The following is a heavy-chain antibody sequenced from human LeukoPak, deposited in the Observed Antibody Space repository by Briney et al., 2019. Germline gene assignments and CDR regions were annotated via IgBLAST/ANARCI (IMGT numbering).Heavy chain of an antibody. Sequence: ASVKVSCKASGYTFTSYYMHWVRQAPGKGLEWVSYISSSNSTIYYADSLKGRFTISRDNAKNSLYLQMNSLRAEDTAVYYCARRGASSGGLDYWGQGTLVTVSS. CDR3: ARRGASSGGLDY. D-gene: IGHD6-19*01. V-gene: IGHV3-48*01. CDR2: ISSSNSTI. J-gene: IGHJ4*02. CDR1: GYTFTSYY.